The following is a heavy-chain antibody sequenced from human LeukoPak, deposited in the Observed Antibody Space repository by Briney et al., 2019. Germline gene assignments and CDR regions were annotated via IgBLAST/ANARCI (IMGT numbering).Heavy chain of an antibody. CDR2: ISSSSSYI. Sequence: PGGSLRLSCAASGFTFSSYSMNWVRQAPGKGLEWVSSISSSSSYIYYADSVKGRFTISRDNAKNSLYLQMNSLRAEDTAVYYCARGRVVAATRSTLDVWGKGTTVTISS. J-gene: IGHJ6*04. D-gene: IGHD2-15*01. CDR3: ARGRVVAATRSTLDV. CDR1: GFTFSSYS. V-gene: IGHV3-21*01.